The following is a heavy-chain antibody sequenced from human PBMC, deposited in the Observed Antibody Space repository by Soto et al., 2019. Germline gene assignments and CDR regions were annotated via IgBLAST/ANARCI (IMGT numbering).Heavy chain of an antibody. CDR2: ISGSGGST. CDR1: GFTFSSYA. D-gene: IGHD5-18*01. Sequence: PGGSLRLSCAASGFTFSSYAMSWVRQAPGKGLEWVSAISGSGGSTYYADSVKGRVTISRDNSKNTLYLQTNSLRAEETAVYYCAKVLIILGIQLWRRGPYFDYWGQGTLVTVSS. J-gene: IGHJ4*02. V-gene: IGHV3-23*01. CDR3: AKVLIILGIQLWRRGPYFDY.